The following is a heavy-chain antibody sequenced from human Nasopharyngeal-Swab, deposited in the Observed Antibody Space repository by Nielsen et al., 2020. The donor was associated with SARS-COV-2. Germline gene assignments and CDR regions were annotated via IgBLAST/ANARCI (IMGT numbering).Heavy chain of an antibody. D-gene: IGHD1-1*01. J-gene: IGHJ3*02. CDR3: ASSQAYNWNDSDAFDI. CDR1: GFTFSDYY. V-gene: IGHV3-11*04. CDR2: ISSSGSTI. Sequence: RGSLRLSCAASGFTFSDYYMSWIRQAPGKGLEWVSYISSSGSTIYYADSVKGRFTISRDNAKNSLYLQMNSLRAEDTAVYYCASSQAYNWNDSDAFDIWGQGTMVTVS.